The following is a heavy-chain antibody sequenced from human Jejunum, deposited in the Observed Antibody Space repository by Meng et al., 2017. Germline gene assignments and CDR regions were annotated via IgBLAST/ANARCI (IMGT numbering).Heavy chain of an antibody. Sequence: DVERGETGGGCVTEGGSLRLSCAAVGFALSNYAMSWVRQAPGKGLEWVVAIVYNASATYYAESVKGRFTISRDNSKNTVYLQMTSLRAEDTAIYYCAKESARGWYPIDYWGQGTLVTVSS. CDR3: AKESARGWYPIDY. V-gene: IGHV3-23*04. D-gene: IGHD6-19*01. J-gene: IGHJ4*02. CDR2: IVYNASAT. CDR1: GFALSNYA.